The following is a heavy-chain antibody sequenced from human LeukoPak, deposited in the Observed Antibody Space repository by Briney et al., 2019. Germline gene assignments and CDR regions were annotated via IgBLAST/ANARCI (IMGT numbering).Heavy chain of an antibody. CDR1: GFTFDDYA. CDR3: AKDNCSGGSCYFGFDY. J-gene: IGHJ4*02. CDR2: ISWNSGSI. Sequence: GRSLRLSCAASGFTFDDYAMHWVRQAPGKGLEWVSGISWNSGSIGYADSVKGRFTISRDNAKNSLYLQMNGLRAEDTALYYCAKDNCSGGSCYFGFDYWGQGTLVTVSS. D-gene: IGHD2-15*01. V-gene: IGHV3-9*01.